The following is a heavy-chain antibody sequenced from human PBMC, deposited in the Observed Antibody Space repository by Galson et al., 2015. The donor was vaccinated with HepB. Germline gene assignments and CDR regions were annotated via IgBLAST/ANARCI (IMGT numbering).Heavy chain of an antibody. CDR2: INAGNGNT. D-gene: IGHD6-19*01. CDR3: AREWLPQWLVRSWFDP. V-gene: IGHV1-3*01. Sequence: SVKVSCKASGYTFTSYAMHWVRQAPGQRLEWMGWINAGNGNTKYSQKFQGRVTITRDTSASTAYMELSSLRSEDTAVYYCAREWLPQWLVRSWFDPWGQGTLVTVSS. J-gene: IGHJ5*02. CDR1: GYTFTSYA.